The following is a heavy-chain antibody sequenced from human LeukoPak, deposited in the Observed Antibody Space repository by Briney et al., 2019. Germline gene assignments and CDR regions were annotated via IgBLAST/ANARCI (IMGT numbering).Heavy chain of an antibody. D-gene: IGHD3-3*01. Sequence: ASVKVSCKASGYTFTGYYMHWVRQAAGQGLEWMGWINPNSGGTNYAQKFQGRVTMTRDTSISTAYMELSRLRSDDTAVYYCASTVFGVVITNYWGQGTLVTVSS. CDR1: GYTFTGYY. CDR2: INPNSGGT. CDR3: ASTVFGVVITNY. J-gene: IGHJ4*02. V-gene: IGHV1-2*02.